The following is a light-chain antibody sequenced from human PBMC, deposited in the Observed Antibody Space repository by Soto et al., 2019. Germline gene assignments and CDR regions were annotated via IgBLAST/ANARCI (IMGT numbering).Light chain of an antibody. V-gene: IGLV2-14*01. CDR3: SSYTRSGNYV. J-gene: IGLJ1*01. CDR2: DVS. CDR1: SSDVGAYNY. Sequence: QSALTQPASVSGFPGQSITISCTGASSDVGAYNYVSWYQQHPGKAPKLMIFDVSNRPSGVSNRFSGSKSGNTASLTISGLQAEDEADYYCSSYTRSGNYVFGPGTKLTVL.